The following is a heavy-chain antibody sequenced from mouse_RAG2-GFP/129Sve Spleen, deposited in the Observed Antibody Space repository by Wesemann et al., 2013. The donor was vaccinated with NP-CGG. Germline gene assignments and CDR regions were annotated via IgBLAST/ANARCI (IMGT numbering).Heavy chain of an antibody. CDR3: ARHIGNQYNAMDY. CDR2: ISSGGGST. J-gene: IGHJ4*01. V-gene: IGHV5-12-1*01. Sequence: LEWVATISSGGGSTYYPDTVKGRFTISRDNAKNTLYLQMSSLKSEDTAMYYCARHIGNQYNAMDYWGGSRGTSVTVSS. D-gene: IGHD2-14*01.